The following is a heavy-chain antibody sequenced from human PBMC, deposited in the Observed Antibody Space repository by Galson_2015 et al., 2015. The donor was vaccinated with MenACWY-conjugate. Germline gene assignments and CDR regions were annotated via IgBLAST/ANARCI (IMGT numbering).Heavy chain of an antibody. J-gene: IGHJ4*02. V-gene: IGHV6-1*01. CDR1: GDSVSSNTAA. D-gene: IGHD3-10*02. Sequence: SGDSVSSNTAAWNWIRPSPSRGLEWLGRTYFKSKWYNDYAASVKSRLTINPDTSKNLISLQLNSVTPEDTAVYYCAREVMFSRNFYAIDYWGQGTRVTVSS. CDR3: AREVMFSRNFYAIDY. CDR2: TYFKSKWYN.